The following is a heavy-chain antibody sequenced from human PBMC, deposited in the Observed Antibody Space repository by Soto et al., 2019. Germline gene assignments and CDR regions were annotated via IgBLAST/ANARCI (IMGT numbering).Heavy chain of an antibody. V-gene: IGHV1-18*04. CDR1: VYTFTIYG. D-gene: IGHD5-12*01. CDR2: ISAYNGNT. CDR3: ARRGHGYSGYDLGY. Sequence: AALTFSCKSSVYTFTIYGIICVRPAPGQGLEWMGWISAYNGNTNYAQKLQGRVTMTTDTSTSTAYMELRSLRSDDTAVYYCARRGHGYSGYDLGYWGQGTLVTVSS. J-gene: IGHJ4*02.